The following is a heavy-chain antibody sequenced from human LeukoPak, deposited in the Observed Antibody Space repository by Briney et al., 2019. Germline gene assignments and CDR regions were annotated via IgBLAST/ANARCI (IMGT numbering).Heavy chain of an antibody. Sequence: GRSLRLSCAASGFTFSSYAMHWVRQAPGKGLEWVAVISYDGSNKCYADSVKGRFTISRDNSKNTPYLQMNSLRAEDTAVYYCARGFTMILYYFDYWGQGTLVTVSS. V-gene: IGHV3-30*04. CDR1: GFTFSSYA. D-gene: IGHD3-22*01. J-gene: IGHJ4*02. CDR3: ARGFTMILYYFDY. CDR2: ISYDGSNK.